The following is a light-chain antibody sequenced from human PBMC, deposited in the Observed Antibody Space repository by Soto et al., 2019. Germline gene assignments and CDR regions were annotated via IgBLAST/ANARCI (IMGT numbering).Light chain of an antibody. J-gene: IGKJ1*01. CDR1: PSLVYINGHIC. Sequence: DAVLTQSPLSLHVTXGQPASIGGRSGPSLVYINGHICLTWFQQRRGXSPGRXXSDVSNRDAGGPDTCSGSGSGTDFTRQISRVEAEDVGVYYGMQNTQWPWTLGQGTKVDIK. CDR2: DVS. V-gene: IGKV2-30*01. CDR3: MQNTQWPWT.